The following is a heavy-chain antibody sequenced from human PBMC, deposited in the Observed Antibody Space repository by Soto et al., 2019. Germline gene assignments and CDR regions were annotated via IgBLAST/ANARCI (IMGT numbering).Heavy chain of an antibody. V-gene: IGHV1-69*06. CDR3: ATKLVGLLAAFDI. J-gene: IGHJ3*02. Sequence: SVKVSCKASGGTFSSYAISWVRQAPGQGLEWMGGIIPIFGTANYAQKFQGRVTITADKSTSTAYMELSSLRSEDTAVYYCATKLVGLLAAFDIWGQGKMVTVSS. CDR1: GGTFSSYA. D-gene: IGHD1-26*01. CDR2: IIPIFGTA.